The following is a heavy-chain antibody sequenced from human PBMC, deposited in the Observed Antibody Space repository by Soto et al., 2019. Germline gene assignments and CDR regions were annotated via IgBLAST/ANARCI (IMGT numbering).Heavy chain of an antibody. CDR1: GYTFTGYY. Sequence: ASVKVSCKASGYTFTGYYMHWVRQAPGQGLEWMGWINPNSGGTNYAQKFQGWVTMTRDTSISTAYMELSRLRSDDTAVYYCATGYYGSGRKYYYGMDVWGQGTTVTVSS. CDR3: ATGYYGSGRKYYYGMDV. CDR2: INPNSGGT. D-gene: IGHD3-10*01. V-gene: IGHV1-2*04. J-gene: IGHJ6*02.